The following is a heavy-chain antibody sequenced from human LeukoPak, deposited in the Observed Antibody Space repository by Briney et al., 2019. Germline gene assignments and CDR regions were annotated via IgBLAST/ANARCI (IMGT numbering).Heavy chain of an antibody. CDR2: ISSSGSTI. V-gene: IGHV3-11*04. J-gene: IGHJ6*03. Sequence: GGSLRLSCAASGFTFSDYYMSWIRQAPGKGLEWVSYISSSGSTIYYADSVKGRFTISRDNAKNSLYLQMNSLRAEDTAVYYCAGTYYDFWSGYYLPNQYMDVWGKGTTVTVSS. D-gene: IGHD3-3*01. CDR3: AGTYYDFWSGYYLPNQYMDV. CDR1: GFTFSDYY.